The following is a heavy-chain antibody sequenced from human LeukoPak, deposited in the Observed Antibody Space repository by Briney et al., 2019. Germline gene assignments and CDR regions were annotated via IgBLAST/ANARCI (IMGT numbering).Heavy chain of an antibody. CDR1: GFTFSSYS. CDR3: ARDSREGYKHDAFDI. V-gene: IGHV3-21*04. Sequence: GGSLRLSCTASGFTFSSYSMNWVRQAPGKGLEWVSSISSGSTYIYYADSVKGRFTVSRDNAKNMLYLQMNSLRVEDTAVYYCARDSREGYKHDAFDIWGHGTTVTVSS. J-gene: IGHJ3*02. D-gene: IGHD5-24*01. CDR2: ISSGSTYI.